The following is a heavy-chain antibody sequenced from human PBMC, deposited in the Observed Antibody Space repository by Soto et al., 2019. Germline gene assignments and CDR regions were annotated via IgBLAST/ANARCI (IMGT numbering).Heavy chain of an antibody. D-gene: IGHD3-10*01. CDR3: ARAGAAPYYYYGLDV. V-gene: IGHV1-18*01. Sequence: ASVKVSCKTSGYTFTAYDIYWVRQAPGQGLEWMGWIRAYNGDTNYAQKFQTRVTMTTDKSTDTAYMDLRSLTSDDTAIYYCARAGAAPYYYYGLDVWGQGSRVTVSS. CDR2: IRAYNGDT. CDR1: GYTFTAYD. J-gene: IGHJ6*02.